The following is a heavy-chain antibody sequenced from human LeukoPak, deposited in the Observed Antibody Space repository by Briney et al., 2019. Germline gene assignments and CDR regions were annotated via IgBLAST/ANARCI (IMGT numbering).Heavy chain of an antibody. CDR3: ARGSSGWYWGSYYFDY. J-gene: IGHJ4*02. V-gene: IGHV1-46*01. D-gene: IGHD6-19*01. CDR2: INPSGGST. Sequence: ASVTVSCKASGYTFTSYYMHWVRQAPGQGLEWMGIINPSGGSTSYAQKFQGRVTMTRDTSTSTVYMELSSLRSEDTAVYYCARGSSGWYWGSYYFDYWGQGTLVTVSS. CDR1: GYTFTSYY.